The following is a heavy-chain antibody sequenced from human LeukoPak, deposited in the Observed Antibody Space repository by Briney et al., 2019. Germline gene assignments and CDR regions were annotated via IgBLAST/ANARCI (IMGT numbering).Heavy chain of an antibody. CDR3: ASSTRTRLQPDY. J-gene: IGHJ4*02. CDR1: GFTFSSYE. Sequence: GGSLRLSCAASGFTFSSYEMNWVRQAPGKGLEWVSYISSSGSTIYYADSVKGRFTISRDNAKNSLYLQMNSLRAEDAAVYYCASSTRTRLQPDYWGQGTLVTVSS. CDR2: ISSSGSTI. D-gene: IGHD4-11*01. V-gene: IGHV3-48*03.